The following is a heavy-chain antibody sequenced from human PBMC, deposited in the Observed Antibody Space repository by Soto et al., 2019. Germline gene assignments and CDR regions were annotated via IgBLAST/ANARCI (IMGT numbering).Heavy chain of an antibody. Sequence: AAETLSLTCTVSGGSISSYYWSWIRQPPGKGLDWIGYIYYSGSTNYNPSLKSRVTISVDTSKNQFSLEMSSEPAADTAVSYCARVSDGSEYSYDSSGYYYLDYWGQGTLVTVSS. CDR2: IYYSGST. J-gene: IGHJ4*02. CDR3: ARVSDGSEYSYDSSGYYYLDY. D-gene: IGHD3-22*01. V-gene: IGHV4-59*01. CDR1: GGSISSYY.